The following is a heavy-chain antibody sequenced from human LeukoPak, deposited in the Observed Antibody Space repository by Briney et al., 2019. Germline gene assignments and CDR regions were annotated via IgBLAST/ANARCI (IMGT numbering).Heavy chain of an antibody. Sequence: PGGSLRLSCAASGFTFSSYWMHWVRQAPGKGLVWVSRINSDGSSTSYADSVKGRFTISRDNAKNTLYLQMNSLRVEDTAVYYCARGDYYDRSGYTHLDHWGQGTLVTVSS. D-gene: IGHD3-22*01. CDR3: ARGDYYDRSGYTHLDH. CDR1: GFTFSSYW. J-gene: IGHJ4*02. CDR2: INSDGSST. V-gene: IGHV3-74*01.